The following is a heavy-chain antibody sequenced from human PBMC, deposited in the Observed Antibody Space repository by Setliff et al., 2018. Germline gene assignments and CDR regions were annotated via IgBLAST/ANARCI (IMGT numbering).Heavy chain of an antibody. D-gene: IGHD3-10*01. V-gene: IGHV4-31*03. Sequence: SETLSLTCTVSGGSMIGGHYYWSWIRQLPGKGLGWIAYIYYSGNTYYNPSLKSRVTISVDTSKNQFSLKINSVTAADTAVYYCVRALLWSGEGRFDPWGQGTLVTVSS. CDR2: IYYSGNT. J-gene: IGHJ5*02. CDR3: VRALLWSGEGRFDP. CDR1: GGSMIGGHYY.